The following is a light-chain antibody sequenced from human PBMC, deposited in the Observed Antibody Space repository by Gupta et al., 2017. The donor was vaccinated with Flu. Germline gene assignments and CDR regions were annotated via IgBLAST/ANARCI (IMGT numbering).Light chain of an antibody. CDR1: SSDVGRYNY. CDR3: CSYAGNYNMI. CDR2: DVN. V-gene: IGLV2-11*01. J-gene: IGLJ2*01. Sequence: QSALTQPRSVSGSPGQSVTISCAGTSSDVGRYNYVSWYQQHPGKAPKFMIYDVNKWPSGVPDRFSGSKSGTTASLTISGLQAEDEADYYCCSYAGNYNMIFGGGTKLTVL.